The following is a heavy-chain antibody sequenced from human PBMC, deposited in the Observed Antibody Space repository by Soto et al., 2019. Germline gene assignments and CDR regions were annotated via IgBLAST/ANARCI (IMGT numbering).Heavy chain of an antibody. V-gene: IGHV3-33*08. J-gene: IGHJ5*02. D-gene: IGHD6-19*01. Sequence: PGGSLRLSCAASGFTFSSYGMHWVRQAPGKGLEWVAVIWYDGSNKYYADSVKGRFTISRDNSKNTLYLQMNSLRAEDTAVYYCARNLLSSGWYGCWFDPWGQGTLVTVSS. CDR2: IWYDGSNK. CDR3: ARNLLSSGWYGCWFDP. CDR1: GFTFSSYG.